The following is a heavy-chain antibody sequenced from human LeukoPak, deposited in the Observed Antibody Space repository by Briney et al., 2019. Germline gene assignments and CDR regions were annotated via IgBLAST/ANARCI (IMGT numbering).Heavy chain of an antibody. CDR1: GFTFSSYS. CDR3: ARVGPSVNGGMATYYFDY. Sequence: PGGSLRLSCAASGFTFSSYSMNWVRQAPGKGLEWVSSISSSSSYIYYADSVKGRFTISRDNAKNSLYLQMNSLRAEDTAVYYCARVGPSVNGGMATYYFDYWGQGTLVTVSS. V-gene: IGHV3-21*01. D-gene: IGHD5-24*01. J-gene: IGHJ4*02. CDR2: ISSSSSYI.